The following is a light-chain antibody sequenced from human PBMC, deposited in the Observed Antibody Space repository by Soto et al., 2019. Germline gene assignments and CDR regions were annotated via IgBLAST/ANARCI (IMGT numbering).Light chain of an antibody. V-gene: IGKV2-28*01. CDR3: MQGLPNLYT. J-gene: IGKJ2*01. Sequence: DIVLTQSPLSLPVTPGEPASISCRSSQRLLHSNGYPFLDWYLQKPGQSPQLLIYLGSTRASGVPDRFSGSGSGTDFTLKISRVEAEDVGVYYCMQGLPNLYTFGQGSKLEIK. CDR1: QRLLHSNGYPF. CDR2: LGS.